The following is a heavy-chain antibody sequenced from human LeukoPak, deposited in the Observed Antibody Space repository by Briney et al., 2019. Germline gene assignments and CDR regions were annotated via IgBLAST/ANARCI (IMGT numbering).Heavy chain of an antibody. CDR3: ARAPSEIGGYYPEYFRH. V-gene: IGHV3-74*01. J-gene: IGHJ1*01. D-gene: IGHD3-22*01. CDR1: GFTLSSYW. CDR2: IKSDGRT. Sequence: GGSLRLSCAASGFTLSSYWMLWVRQAPGKELVWVSRIKSDGRTNYLDCVKGRFTISRDNAKNTVSLQMNSLRAEDTGVYYCARAPSEIGGYYPEYFRHWGQGTLVIVSS.